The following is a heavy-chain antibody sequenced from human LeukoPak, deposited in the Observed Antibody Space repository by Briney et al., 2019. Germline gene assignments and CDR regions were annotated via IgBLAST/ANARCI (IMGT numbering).Heavy chain of an antibody. J-gene: IGHJ4*02. D-gene: IGHD3-22*01. CDR2: IVVGSGNT. CDR1: GFTFTSSA. Sequence: ASVNVSCKASGFTFTSSAMQWVRQARGQRLEWIGWIVVGSGNTNYAQKFQERVTITRDMSTSTAYMELSSLRSEDTAVYYCAADYYDSSGYYQDYWGQGTLVTVSS. CDR3: AADYYDSSGYYQDY. V-gene: IGHV1-58*02.